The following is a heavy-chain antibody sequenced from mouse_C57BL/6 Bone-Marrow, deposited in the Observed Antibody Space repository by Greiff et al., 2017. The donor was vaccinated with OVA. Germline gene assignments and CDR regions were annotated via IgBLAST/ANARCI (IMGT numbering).Heavy chain of an antibody. Sequence: VQRVESGPELVSPGVSVKISCKGSGYTFTDYAMHWVKQSHAKSLEWIGVISTYYGDASYNQKFKDKATMTVDKSSSTAYMELARLTSEDSAVYYCARSLIYYYEFAYWGQGTLVTVSA. CDR2: ISTYYGDA. D-gene: IGHD1-1*01. J-gene: IGHJ3*01. V-gene: IGHV1-67*01. CDR3: ARSLIYYYEFAY. CDR1: GYTFTDYA.